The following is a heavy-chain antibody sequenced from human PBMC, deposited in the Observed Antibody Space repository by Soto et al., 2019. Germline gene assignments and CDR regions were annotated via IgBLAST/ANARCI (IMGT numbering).Heavy chain of an antibody. CDR1: GFTFSSYG. Sequence: GGSLRLSCAASGFTFSSYGMHWVRQAPGKGLEWVAVIWYDGSNKYYADSVKGRFTISRDNSKNTLYLQMNSLRAEDTAVYYCARVLYSSGWYGDYWGQGTLVTVS. D-gene: IGHD6-19*01. V-gene: IGHV3-33*01. CDR2: IWYDGSNK. J-gene: IGHJ4*02. CDR3: ARVLYSSGWYGDY.